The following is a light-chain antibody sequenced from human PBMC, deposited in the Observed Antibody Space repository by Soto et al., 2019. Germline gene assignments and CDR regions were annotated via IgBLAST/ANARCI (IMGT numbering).Light chain of an antibody. CDR2: GAA. Sequence: EIVMTQSPATLSVSPGARATLSCRASQTISTNLAWYQHKPGQPPSLLIYGAATGATGVPARFSGSWSGTLFTLTIASLQSEDFAVYYCQQYNTWTWTFGQGTKVDIK. V-gene: IGKV3-15*01. CDR1: QTISTN. CDR3: QQYNTWTWT. J-gene: IGKJ1*01.